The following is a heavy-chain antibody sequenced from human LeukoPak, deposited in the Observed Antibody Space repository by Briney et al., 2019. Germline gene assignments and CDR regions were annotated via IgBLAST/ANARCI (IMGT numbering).Heavy chain of an antibody. Sequence: ASVKVSCKASGGTFSSYAISWVRQAPGQGLEWMGGIIPIFGTATYAQKFQGRVTITADESTSTAYMELSSLRSEDTAVYYCARSVYSSSEEANYYYYGIDVWGQGTTVTVSS. CDR3: ARSVYSSSEEANYYYYGIDV. D-gene: IGHD6-6*01. J-gene: IGHJ6*02. V-gene: IGHV1-69*13. CDR2: IIPIFGTA. CDR1: GGTFSSYA.